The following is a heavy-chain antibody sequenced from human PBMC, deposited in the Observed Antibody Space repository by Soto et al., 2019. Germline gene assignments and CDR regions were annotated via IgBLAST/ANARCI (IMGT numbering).Heavy chain of an antibody. CDR3: ARDPGGNWFDP. CDR1: GGTFSSYA. J-gene: IGHJ5*02. V-gene: IGHV1-18*01. CDR2: ISNYDGNT. D-gene: IGHD3-16*01. Sequence: ASVKVSCKASGGTFSSYAISWVRQAPGQGLEWMGWISNYDGNTNYAQNLQGRVTMTTDTSTSTVYMELRSLRSDDTAVYYCARDPGGNWFDPWGQGTLVTVSS.